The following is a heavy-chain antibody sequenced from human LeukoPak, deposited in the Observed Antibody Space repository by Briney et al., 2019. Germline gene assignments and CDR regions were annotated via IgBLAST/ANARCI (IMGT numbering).Heavy chain of an antibody. CDR3: ARGGRSGWWFDY. V-gene: IGHV1-69*13. Sequence: SVKVSCKASGGTFSSYAISWVRQAPGQGLEWMGGIIPIFGTANYAQKFQGRVTITADESTSTAYMELSSLRSEDTAVYYCARGGRSGWWFDYWGQGTLVTVSS. D-gene: IGHD6-19*01. CDR1: GGTFSSYA. J-gene: IGHJ4*02. CDR2: IIPIFGTA.